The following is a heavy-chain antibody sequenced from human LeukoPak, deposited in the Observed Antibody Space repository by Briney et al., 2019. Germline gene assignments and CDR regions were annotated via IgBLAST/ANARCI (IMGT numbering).Heavy chain of an antibody. V-gene: IGHV3-33*06. Sequence: GGSLRLSCAASGFTFSTYAMHWVRQAPGKGLEWVAVIWDDGSNKYYADSVKGRFTISRDNSKNTLYLQMNSLRAEDTAVYYWYKDGRVILDRSGYYYGVFDYWGQGTLVTFSS. D-gene: IGHD3-22*01. CDR1: GFTFSTYA. J-gene: IGHJ4*02. CDR2: IWDDGSNK. CDR3: YKDGRVILDRSGYYYGVFDY.